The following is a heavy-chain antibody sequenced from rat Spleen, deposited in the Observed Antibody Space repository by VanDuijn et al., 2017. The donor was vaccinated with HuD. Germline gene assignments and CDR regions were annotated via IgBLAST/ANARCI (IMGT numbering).Heavy chain of an antibody. CDR1: GFSLTSYN. CDR2: IWNTGGT. Sequence: QVQLKESGPGLVQPSQTLSLTCTVAGFSLTSYNVHWVRQPPGKGLEWMGVIWNTGGTRYNSALKSRLSISKNTSKSQVFLKMNSLQTEDTATYYCARDAIRALDYWGQGVMVTVSS. CDR3: ARDAIRALDY. J-gene: IGHJ2*01. D-gene: IGHD4-3*01. V-gene: IGHV2-41*01.